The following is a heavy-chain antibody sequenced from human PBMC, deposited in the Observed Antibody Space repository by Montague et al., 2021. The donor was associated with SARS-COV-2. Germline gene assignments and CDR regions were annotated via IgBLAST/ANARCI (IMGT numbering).Heavy chain of an antibody. D-gene: IGHD6-13*01. CDR3: ARAGGQQLVRLSGIDV. J-gene: IGHJ6*02. Sequence: SETLSLTCTVSGASISSSSHDWGWIRQPPGKGLEWIGSMFYSGSTYYXPSLKSRVTISVDTSKNQFSLKLTSVTATVTAVYYCARAGGQQLVRLSGIDVWGQGTTVTVSS. CDR1: GASISSSSHD. CDR2: MFYSGST. V-gene: IGHV4-39*07.